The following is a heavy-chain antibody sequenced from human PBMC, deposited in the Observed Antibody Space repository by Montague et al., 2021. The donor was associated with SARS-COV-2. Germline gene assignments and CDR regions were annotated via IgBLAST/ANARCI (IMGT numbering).Heavy chain of an antibody. J-gene: IGHJ6*02. CDR2: IYYTGNT. V-gene: IGHV4-59*01. CDR1: GGSISSYY. CDR3: ARFFGPYYCGLDV. D-gene: IGHD3-10*01. Sequence: SETLSLTCTVSGGSISSYYWSWIRQPPGKGLEWIGYIYYTGNTNYNPSLKSRVTISVDTSKNQFSLKLGSVTAADTAVYYCARFFGPYYCGLDVWGQGTPVTVS.